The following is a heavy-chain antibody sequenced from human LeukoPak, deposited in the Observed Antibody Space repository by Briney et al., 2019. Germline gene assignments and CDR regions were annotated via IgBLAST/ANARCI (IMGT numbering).Heavy chain of an antibody. J-gene: IGHJ4*02. V-gene: IGHV3-7*01. CDR1: EFILSDDW. Sequence: GSLRLSCAASEFILSDDWMHWVRQAPGKGLEWVASINQDGRDKQYLDSVKGRFSISRDNAKNSLYLQMNSLRAEDTAVYYCVRGSGWFFGFWGQGSLVTVSS. D-gene: IGHD6-19*01. CDR3: VRGSGWFFGF. CDR2: INQDGRDK.